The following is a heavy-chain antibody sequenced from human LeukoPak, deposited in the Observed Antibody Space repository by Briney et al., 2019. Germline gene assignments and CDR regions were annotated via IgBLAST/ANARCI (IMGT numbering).Heavy chain of an antibody. CDR2: TYYRSKWYN. V-gene: IGHV6-1*01. D-gene: IGHD6-19*01. Sequence: SQTLSLTCALSGDIVSSNSAAWNWIRQSPSRGLEWLGRTYYRSKWYNDYAVSVKSRITINPDTSKNQFSLQLNSVTSEDTAVYYCARSYSSGWTIPDYWGQGTLVTVSS. J-gene: IGHJ4*02. CDR3: ARSYSSGWTIPDY. CDR1: GDIVSSNSAA.